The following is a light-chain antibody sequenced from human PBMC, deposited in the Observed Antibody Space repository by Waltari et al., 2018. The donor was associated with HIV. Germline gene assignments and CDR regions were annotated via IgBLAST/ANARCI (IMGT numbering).Light chain of an antibody. Sequence: QTVVTQEPSFSVSPGGTVPLPCGLSSGSVSTTSYPSWYQQTPGQAPPTLIYSTNTRSSGVPDRFSGSILGNKAALTITGAQADDESDYYCVLYMGSGVWVFGGGTKLTVL. J-gene: IGLJ3*02. V-gene: IGLV8-61*01. CDR3: VLYMGSGVWV. CDR1: SGSVSTTSY. CDR2: STN.